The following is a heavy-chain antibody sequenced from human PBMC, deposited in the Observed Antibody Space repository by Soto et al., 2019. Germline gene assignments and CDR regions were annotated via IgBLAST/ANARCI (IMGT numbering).Heavy chain of an antibody. D-gene: IGHD5-18*01. CDR2: IIPYNGNT. CDR1: GYIFTYRY. J-gene: IGHJ5*01. Sequence: SVKVSCKASGYIFTYRYLYWVRQAPGQALEWMGWIIPYNGNTNYAQKFQDRFSITRESSLSTVYMELRSLRSDDTGMYYCARSALDDDGYHYLDSWGQRTLVTVSS. CDR3: ARSALDDDGYHYLDS. V-gene: IGHV1-45*02.